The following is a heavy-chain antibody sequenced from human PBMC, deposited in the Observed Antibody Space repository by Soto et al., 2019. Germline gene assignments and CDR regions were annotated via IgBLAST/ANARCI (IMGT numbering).Heavy chain of an antibody. D-gene: IGHD1-26*01. CDR2: IYYRGST. J-gene: IGHJ6*02. V-gene: IGHV4-59*01. Sequence: KPSESLSLTSTVSSGSISSNYWSWVRQAPGKGLEWIGHIYYRGSTSYNPSLRSRSTISVDTSNNQFSLKLNSVTTADTAVYCCTRDGREASGMDVWGQGTKVTVSS. CDR1: SGSISSNY. CDR3: TRDGREASGMDV.